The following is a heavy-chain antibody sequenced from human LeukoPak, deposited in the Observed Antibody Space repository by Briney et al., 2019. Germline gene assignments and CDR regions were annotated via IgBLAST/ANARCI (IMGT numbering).Heavy chain of an antibody. CDR3: ARVRVAAAGLDY. V-gene: IGHV4-59*01. D-gene: IGHD6-13*01. J-gene: IGHJ4*02. CDR2: IYYSGST. Sequence: SETLSLTCTVSGGCISSYYWSWIRQPPGKGLEWIGYIYYSGSTNYNPSLKSRVTISVDTSKKQFSLKLSSVTAADTAVYYCARVRVAAAGLDYWGQGTLVTVSS. CDR1: GGCISSYY.